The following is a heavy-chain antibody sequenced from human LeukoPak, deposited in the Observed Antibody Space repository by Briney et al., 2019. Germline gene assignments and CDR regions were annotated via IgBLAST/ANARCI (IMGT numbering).Heavy chain of an antibody. CDR1: GGSFSGYY. CDR2: NNHSGST. D-gene: IGHD6-13*01. V-gene: IGHV4-34*01. J-gene: IGHJ5*02. Sequence: SETLSLTCAVYGGSFSGYYWSWIRQPPGKGLEWIGENNHSGSTNYNPSLKSRVTISVDTSKNQFSLKLSSVTAADTAVYYCARGSYSSSWYRGRFDPWGQGTLVTVSS. CDR3: ARGSYSSSWYRGRFDP.